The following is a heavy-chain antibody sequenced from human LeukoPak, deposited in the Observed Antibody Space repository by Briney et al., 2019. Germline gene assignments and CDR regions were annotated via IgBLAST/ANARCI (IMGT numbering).Heavy chain of an antibody. CDR2: INPRGGST. CDR3: ARVGATGATADN. J-gene: IGHJ4*02. CDR1: GYIFTTYD. D-gene: IGHD2-21*02. Sequence: ASVRVSGKASGYIFTTYDMHWWRQAPGQGPEWRGIINPRGGSTDYAQKLQGRGTMTSDTSTSTVYIELKSLRSEDTAVYFCARVGATGATADNWGQGTLVTVSS. V-gene: IGHV1-46*04.